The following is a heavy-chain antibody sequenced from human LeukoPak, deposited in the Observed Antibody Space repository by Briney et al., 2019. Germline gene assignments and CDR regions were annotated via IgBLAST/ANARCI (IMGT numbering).Heavy chain of an antibody. CDR1: GGSFSGYY. Sequence: PSETLSLTCAVYGGSFSGYYWSWIRQPPGKGLEWIGYIYYSGSTNYNPSLKSRVTISVDTSKNQFSLKLSSVTAADTAVYYCARDGIGSGWYYFDYWGQGTLVTVSS. CDR2: IYYSGST. D-gene: IGHD6-19*01. J-gene: IGHJ4*02. CDR3: ARDGIGSGWYYFDY. V-gene: IGHV4-59*01.